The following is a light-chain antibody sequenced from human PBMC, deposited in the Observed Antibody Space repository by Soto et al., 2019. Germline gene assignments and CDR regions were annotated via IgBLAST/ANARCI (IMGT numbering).Light chain of an antibody. V-gene: IGKV3-15*01. CDR2: GAS. J-gene: IGKJ2*01. Sequence: EIVMTHSPATLSVSPGDRATLSCRASQTVRDNLAWYQQKPGQAPTLLIYGASTRATGIPARFSGSGSGTEFTLTIDRLQSEDFALYYCQQSNNWPYTFGQGTKLEIK. CDR3: QQSNNWPYT. CDR1: QTVRDN.